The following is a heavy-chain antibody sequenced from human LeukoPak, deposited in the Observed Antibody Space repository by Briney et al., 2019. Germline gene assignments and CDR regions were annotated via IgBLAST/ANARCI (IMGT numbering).Heavy chain of an antibody. CDR2: MSVSSGLI. J-gene: IGHJ4*02. V-gene: IGHV3-21*01. Sequence: GGSLRLSCAASGFTFSSYSMNWVRQAPGKGLEWVSSMSVSSGLIYYADSVKGRFTISRDNAKSSLYLQMNRLGVEDTAVYYCAREFAGSASGAGYWGQGTLVTVSS. CDR3: AREFAGSASGAGY. D-gene: IGHD1-26*01. CDR1: GFTFSSYS.